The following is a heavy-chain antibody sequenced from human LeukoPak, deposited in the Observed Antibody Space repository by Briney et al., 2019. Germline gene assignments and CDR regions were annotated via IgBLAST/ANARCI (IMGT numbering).Heavy chain of an antibody. CDR3: ARDPYSGNYGNYYYYYMDV. D-gene: IGHD1-26*01. CDR1: GFTFNNYA. Sequence: GGSLRLSCAASGFTFNNYAMSWVRQAPGKGLEWVASIGGDGDRIFYADSVKGRFTISRDNAKNSLYLQMNSLGPEDTAVYYCARDPYSGNYGNYYYYYMDVWGKGTTVTISS. V-gene: IGHV3-21*01. J-gene: IGHJ6*03. CDR2: IGGDGDRI.